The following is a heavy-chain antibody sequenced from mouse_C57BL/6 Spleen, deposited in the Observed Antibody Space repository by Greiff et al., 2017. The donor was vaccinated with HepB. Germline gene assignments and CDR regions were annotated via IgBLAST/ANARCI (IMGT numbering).Heavy chain of an antibody. J-gene: IGHJ3*01. CDR2: IDPNSGGT. Sequence: QQSCKASGFTFTSYWMHWVKQRPGRGLEWIGRIDPNSGGTKYNEKFKSKATLTVDKPSSTAYMQLSSLTSEDSAVYYCAREGNYGSSRFAYWGQGTLVTVSA. V-gene: IGHV1-72*01. D-gene: IGHD1-1*01. CDR1: GFTFTSYW. CDR3: AREGNYGSSRFAY.